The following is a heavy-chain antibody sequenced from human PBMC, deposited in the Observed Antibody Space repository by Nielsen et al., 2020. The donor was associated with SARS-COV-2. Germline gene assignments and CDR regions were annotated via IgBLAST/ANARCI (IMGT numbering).Heavy chain of an antibody. D-gene: IGHD4-17*01. CDR3: AKGDYGVPGSHFDY. CDR1: GFTFSSYA. Sequence: GESLKISCAASGFTFSSYAMSWVRQAPGKGLEWVSAISGSGGSTYYADSVKGRFTISRDNSKNTLYPQMNSLRAEDTAVYYCAKGDYGVPGSHFDYWGQGTLVTVSS. V-gene: IGHV3-23*01. CDR2: ISGSGGST. J-gene: IGHJ4*02.